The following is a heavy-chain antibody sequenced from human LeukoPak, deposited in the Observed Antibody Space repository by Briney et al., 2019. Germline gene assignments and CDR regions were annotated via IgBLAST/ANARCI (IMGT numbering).Heavy chain of an antibody. Sequence: PGGSLRLSCAASGFTFSSYATSWVRQAPGKGLEWVSAISGSGGSTYYADSVKGRFTISRDNSKNTLYLQMNSLRAEDTAVYYCARGVRWAPAAPNWFDPWGQGTLVTVSS. J-gene: IGHJ5*02. V-gene: IGHV3-23*01. CDR3: ARGVRWAPAAPNWFDP. CDR1: GFTFSSYA. CDR2: ISGSGGST. D-gene: IGHD2-2*01.